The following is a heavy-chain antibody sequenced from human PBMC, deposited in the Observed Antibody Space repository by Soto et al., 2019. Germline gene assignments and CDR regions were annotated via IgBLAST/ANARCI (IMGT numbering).Heavy chain of an antibody. CDR1: GFTFTNAW. Sequence: GGSLRLSCASSGFTFTNAWINWVRQAPGKGLEWVGRIKSKTDGGTTDYAEPVKGRFAISRDDSNNMVYLQMNSLKIEDTAVYYCTTDSYSTIIIVRFDYWGHGTLVTVSA. CDR3: TTDSYSTIIIVRFDY. D-gene: IGHD3-22*01. J-gene: IGHJ4*01. CDR2: IKSKTDGGTT. V-gene: IGHV3-15*07.